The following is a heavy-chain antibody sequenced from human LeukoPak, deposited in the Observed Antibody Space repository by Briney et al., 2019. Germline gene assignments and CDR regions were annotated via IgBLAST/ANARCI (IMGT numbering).Heavy chain of an antibody. CDR3: ARAVLGGGDGGNWFDP. CDR2: SYYSGST. Sequence: SSETLSLTCTVSGGSISSGDYYWSWIRQPPGKGLEWIGYSYYSGSTYYNPSLKSRVTISVDTSKNQFSLKLSSVTAADTAVYYCARAVLGGGDGGNWFDPWGQGTLVTVSS. J-gene: IGHJ5*02. CDR1: GGSISSGDYY. V-gene: IGHV4-30-4*02. D-gene: IGHD2-21*02.